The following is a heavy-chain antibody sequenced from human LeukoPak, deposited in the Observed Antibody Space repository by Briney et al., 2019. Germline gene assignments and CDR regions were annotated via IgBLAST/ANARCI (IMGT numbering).Heavy chain of an antibody. CDR1: GYTFTGYY. CDR2: INPNSGGT. Sequence: ASVKVSCKASGYTFTGYYMRWVRQAPGQGLEWMGWINPNSGGTNYAQKFQGRVTMTRDTSISTAYMELSRLRPDDTAVYYCARDLGYGDYMGWFDPWGQGTLVTVSS. V-gene: IGHV1-2*02. CDR3: ARDLGYGDYMGWFDP. J-gene: IGHJ5*02. D-gene: IGHD4-17*01.